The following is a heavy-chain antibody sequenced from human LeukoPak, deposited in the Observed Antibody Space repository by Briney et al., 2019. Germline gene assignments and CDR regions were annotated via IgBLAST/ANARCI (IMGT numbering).Heavy chain of an antibody. CDR1: GFTFNSYS. V-gene: IGHV3-21*01. CDR2: ISSSSGYI. D-gene: IGHD3-9*01. J-gene: IGHJ4*02. CDR3: ARDATSMYYDILTGYPPDFDY. Sequence: GGSLRLSCAASGFTFNSYSMNWVRQTPGKGLEWVSSISSSSGYINYADSVKGRFTVSRDNAKNSLYLQMNSLRAEDTAVYYCARDATSMYYDILTGYPPDFDYWGQGTLVTVSS.